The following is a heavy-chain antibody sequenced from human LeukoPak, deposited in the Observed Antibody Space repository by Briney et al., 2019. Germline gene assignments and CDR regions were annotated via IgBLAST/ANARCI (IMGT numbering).Heavy chain of an antibody. CDR3: ARRYCSSTSCYATGPFDY. J-gene: IGHJ4*02. D-gene: IGHD2-2*01. CDR1: GGSFSGYY. CDR2: INHSGST. V-gene: IGHV4-34*01. Sequence: SETLSLTCAVYGGSFSGYYWGWIRQPPGKGLEWIGEINHSGSTNYNPSLKSRVTISVDTSKNQFSLKLSSVTAADTAVYYCARRYCSSTSCYATGPFDYWGQGTLVTVPS.